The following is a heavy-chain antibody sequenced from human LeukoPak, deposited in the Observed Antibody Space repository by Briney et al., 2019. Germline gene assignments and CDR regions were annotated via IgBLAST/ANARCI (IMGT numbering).Heavy chain of an antibody. D-gene: IGHD3-10*01. CDR2: IDPSDSYT. J-gene: IGHJ5*02. Sequence: GESLKISCKGSGYSFTSYWISWVRQMPGKGLEWMGRIDPSDSYTNCSPSFQGHVTISADKSISTAYLQWSSLKASDTAMYYCARQLLWFGEPNNWFDPWGQGTLVTVSS. CDR1: GYSFTSYW. CDR3: ARQLLWFGEPNNWFDP. V-gene: IGHV5-10-1*01.